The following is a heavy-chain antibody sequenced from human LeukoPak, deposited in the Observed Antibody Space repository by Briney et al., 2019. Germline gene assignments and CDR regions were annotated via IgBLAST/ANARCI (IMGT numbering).Heavy chain of an antibody. V-gene: IGHV4-59*01. CDR1: GFTFDDYG. J-gene: IGHJ4*02. Sequence: GSLRLSCAASGFTFDDYGMSWVRQAPGKGLEWLGFIYYTGSTYYSPSLKSRVAVFENKSKNQFSLKLTSVTPADTAVYYCARGDKRVTFGGVSVPFDFWGQGTLVTVSS. D-gene: IGHD3-16*02. CDR2: IYYTGST. CDR3: ARGDKRVTFGGVSVPFDF.